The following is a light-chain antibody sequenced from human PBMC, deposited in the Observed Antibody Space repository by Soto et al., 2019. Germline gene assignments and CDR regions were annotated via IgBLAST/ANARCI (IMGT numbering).Light chain of an antibody. V-gene: IGLV6-57*02. CDR3: QSSDSRNHVV. J-gene: IGLJ2*01. CDR1: SGTVVTNY. Sequence: NFMLAQPHSVSESPGKTVTISCTGSSGTVVTNYVQWYQQRPGSAPTTVIYEDNQRPSAVPDRFSGSIDRSSNSASLTISGLKTEDEADYYCQSSDSRNHVVFGGGTKVTVL. CDR2: EDN.